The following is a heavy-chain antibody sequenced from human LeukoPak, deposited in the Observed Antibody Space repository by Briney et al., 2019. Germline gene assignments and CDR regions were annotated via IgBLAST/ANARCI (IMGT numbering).Heavy chain of an antibody. CDR1: GGSISSYY. J-gene: IGHJ5*02. D-gene: IGHD6-19*01. CDR3: ARDSSGWYYWFDP. V-gene: IGHV4-59*01. CDR2: IYYSGST. Sequence: SETLSLTCTVSGGSISSYYWSWIRQPPGKGLEWIGYIYYSGSTNYNPSLKSRVTISVDTSKDQFSLKLSSVTAMDTAVYYCARDSSGWYYWFDPWGQGTLVTVSS.